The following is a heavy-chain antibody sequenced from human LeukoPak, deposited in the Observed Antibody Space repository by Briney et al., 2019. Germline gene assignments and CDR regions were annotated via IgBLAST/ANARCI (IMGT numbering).Heavy chain of an antibody. J-gene: IGHJ5*02. CDR2: IYTSGST. CDR3: AREFGYSGYDWGSNWFDP. V-gene: IGHV4-4*07. CDR1: GSSISDYY. D-gene: IGHD5-12*01. Sequence: SETLSLTCSVLGSSISDYYWSWIRQPAGKGLEWIGRIYTSGSTNYNPSLKSRVTISVDTSKNQFSLKLSSVTAADTAVYYCAREFGYSGYDWGSNWFDPWGQGTLVTVSS.